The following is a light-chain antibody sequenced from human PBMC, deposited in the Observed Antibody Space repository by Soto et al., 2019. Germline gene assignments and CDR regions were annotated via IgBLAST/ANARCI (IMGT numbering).Light chain of an antibody. J-gene: IGKJ1*01. CDR1: QDIATY. CDR3: QHYNSYSEA. Sequence: DIQMTQSPSSLSASVGNRVTITCQASQDIATYLNWYQQRPGKSPKLLIYKASNLESGVPSRFSGSGSGTEFTLTISSLQPDDFATYYCQHYNSYSEAFGQGTKVDI. CDR2: KAS. V-gene: IGKV1-5*03.